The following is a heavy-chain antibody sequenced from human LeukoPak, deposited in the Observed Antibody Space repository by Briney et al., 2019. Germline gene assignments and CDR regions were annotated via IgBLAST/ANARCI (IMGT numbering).Heavy chain of an antibody. CDR3: AREGDGYNYNWFDP. V-gene: IGHV4-59*01. CDR1: GGSISSYY. CDR2: IYYSGST. D-gene: IGHD5-24*01. Sequence: PSETLSLTCTVSGGSISSYYWSWIRQPPGKGLEWIGYIYYSGSTNYNPSLKSRVTISVDTSKNQFSLKLSSVTAADTAVYYCAREGDGYNYNWFDPWGQGTLVTVPS. J-gene: IGHJ5*02.